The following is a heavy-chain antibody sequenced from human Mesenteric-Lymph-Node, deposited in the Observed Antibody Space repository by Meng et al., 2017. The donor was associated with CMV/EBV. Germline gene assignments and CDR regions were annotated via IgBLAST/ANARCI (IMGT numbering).Heavy chain of an antibody. D-gene: IGHD3-10*01. Sequence: SCKASGYSFSANYIHGVRQAPGQGLEWMGRIDPNSGGTHYAQKFQGRVSMTSDTSVNTAFMELSSLRSDDTAVFYCARGGQAIGDYWGQGSLVTVSS. J-gene: IGHJ4*02. V-gene: IGHV1-2*06. CDR3: ARGGQAIGDY. CDR2: IDPNSGGT. CDR1: GYSFSANY.